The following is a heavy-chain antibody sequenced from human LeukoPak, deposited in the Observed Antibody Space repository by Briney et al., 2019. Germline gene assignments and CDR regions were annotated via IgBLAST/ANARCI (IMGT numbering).Heavy chain of an antibody. D-gene: IGHD3-10*01. CDR1: GYTLTELS. CDR2: FDPEDGET. CDR3: ATEYGSGSYWYYYYGMDV. J-gene: IGHJ6*02. Sequence: ASVTVSCKVSGYTLTELSMHWVRQAPGKGLEWMGGFDPEDGETIYAQKFQGRVTMTEDTSTDTAYMELSSLRSEDTAVYYCATEYGSGSYWYYYYGMDVWGQGTTVTVSS. V-gene: IGHV1-24*01.